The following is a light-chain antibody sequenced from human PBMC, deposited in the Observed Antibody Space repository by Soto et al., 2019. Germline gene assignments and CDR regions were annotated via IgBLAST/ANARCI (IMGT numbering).Light chain of an antibody. J-gene: IGKJ3*01. CDR3: LQYGSSPPGFL. Sequence: EIVLTQSPATLSSFPGDRVTLSCRASQAVNTRLAWYQHRPGHAPRLLIYLASNRSAAVPARFSGSGSGTVFHLTIRGLEPEHSAVYFCLQYGSSPPGFLFGPGTPVDIK. CDR1: QAVNTR. V-gene: IGKV3-20*01. CDR2: LAS.